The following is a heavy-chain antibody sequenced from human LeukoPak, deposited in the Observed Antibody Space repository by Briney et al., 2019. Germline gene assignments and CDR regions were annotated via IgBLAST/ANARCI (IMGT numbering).Heavy chain of an antibody. CDR2: MNPKSGNT. CDR3: ARKIASTRLGVRYYYMDV. CDR1: GYTFISYD. J-gene: IGHJ6*03. V-gene: IGHV1-8*01. D-gene: IGHD2-2*01. Sequence: ASVKVSCKTSGYTFISYDIVWLRQATGQGLEWMGYMNPKSGNTDYVQNFQGRVTMTRDTSITTAYMELSGLRSEDTAVYYCARKIASTRLGVRYYYMDVWGEGTTVPISS.